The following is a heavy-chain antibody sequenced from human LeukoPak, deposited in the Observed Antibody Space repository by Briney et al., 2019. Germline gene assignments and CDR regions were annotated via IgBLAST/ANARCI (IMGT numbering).Heavy chain of an antibody. CDR2: IYYSGST. J-gene: IGHJ4*02. V-gene: IGHV4-59*01. CDR3: ARDGPYRYFDY. Sequence: PSETLSLTCTVSGGSISSYYWSWIRQPPGKGLEWIGYIYYSGSTNYNPSLKSRVTISVDTSKNQFSLELSSVTAADTAVYYCARDGPYRYFDYWGQGTLVTVSS. D-gene: IGHD4-11*01. CDR1: GGSISSYY.